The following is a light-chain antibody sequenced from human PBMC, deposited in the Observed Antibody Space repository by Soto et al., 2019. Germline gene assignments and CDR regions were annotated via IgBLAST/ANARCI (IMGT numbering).Light chain of an antibody. V-gene: IGKV3-15*01. CDR2: RAS. CDR3: QHYTTWPLA. Sequence: EIVMTQSPATLSVSPGERATLSCRASHSVSSRLAWYQQKPGQPPRLLIYRASTRAAGPPARFSGSGSGTEFTLSISSLQSEDFAVYYCQHYTTWPLAFGGGTKVEIK. CDR1: HSVSSR. J-gene: IGKJ4*01.